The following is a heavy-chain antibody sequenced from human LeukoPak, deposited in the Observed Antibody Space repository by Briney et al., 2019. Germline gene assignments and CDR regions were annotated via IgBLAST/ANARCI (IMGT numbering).Heavy chain of an antibody. J-gene: IGHJ5*02. CDR2: IIPILGIA. V-gene: IGHV1-69*04. CDR3: ARGATVTTYP. Sequence: GASVKVSCKASGGTFSSYAISWVRQAPGQGLEWMGRIIPILGIANYAQKFQGRVTITADKSTSTAYMELSSLRSEDTAVYYCARGATVTTYPWGQGTLVTVYS. CDR1: GGTFSSYA. D-gene: IGHD4-17*01.